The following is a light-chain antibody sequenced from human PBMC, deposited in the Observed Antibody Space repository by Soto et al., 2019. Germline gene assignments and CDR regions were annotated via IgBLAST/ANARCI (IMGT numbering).Light chain of an antibody. Sequence: QSVLTQPRSVSGSPGQSVTISCTGTSSDVGAYNYVSWYQQHPGKAPKLMTYDVSKRPSGVPDRFSGSKSGASASLSISGLQSEDEADYYCAAWDDRLDVYVFGTGTKVTVL. CDR2: DVS. J-gene: IGLJ1*01. CDR1: SSDVGAYNY. V-gene: IGLV2-11*01. CDR3: AAWDDRLDVYV.